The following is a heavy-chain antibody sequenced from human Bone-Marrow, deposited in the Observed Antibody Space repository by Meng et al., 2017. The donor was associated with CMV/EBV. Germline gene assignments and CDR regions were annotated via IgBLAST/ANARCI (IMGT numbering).Heavy chain of an antibody. CDR1: GGSISSYY. CDR2: IYYSGST. CDR3: ARSLPTSGMDV. V-gene: IGHV4-59*12. J-gene: IGHJ6*02. Sequence: SETLSLTCTVSGGSISSYYWSWIRQPPGKGLEWIGYIYYSGSTNYNPSLKSRVTISVDTSKNQFSLKLSSVTAADTAVYYCARSLPTSGMDVWGQGTTVTVSS.